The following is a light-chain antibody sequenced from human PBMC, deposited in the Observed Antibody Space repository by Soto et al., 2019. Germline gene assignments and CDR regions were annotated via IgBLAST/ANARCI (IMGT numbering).Light chain of an antibody. J-gene: IGLJ1*01. V-gene: IGLV2-18*02. CDR2: DVI. CDR1: SSDVGSSNG. Sequence: QSALTQPPSVSGSPGQSVTISCTGTSSDVGSSNGVSWYQQPPGTAPKLMIYDVINRPSGVPDRFSGSKSGNTASLTISGLQAEDEADYYCSSYTTSSTYVFGTRTKLTVL. CDR3: SSYTTSSTYV.